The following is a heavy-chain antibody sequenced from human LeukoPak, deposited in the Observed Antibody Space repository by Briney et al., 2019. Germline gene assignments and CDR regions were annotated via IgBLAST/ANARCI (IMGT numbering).Heavy chain of an antibody. Sequence: ASVKVSCKASGYTFTSYGISWVRQAPGQGLEWMGWISAYNGNTNYAQKLQGRVTMTTDTSTSTAYMELRSLRSDDTAVYYCARAGTMVRGVIFFDHWGQGTLVTVSS. D-gene: IGHD3-10*01. J-gene: IGHJ4*02. CDR3: ARAGTMVRGVIFFDH. V-gene: IGHV1-18*01. CDR2: ISAYNGNT. CDR1: GYTFTSYG.